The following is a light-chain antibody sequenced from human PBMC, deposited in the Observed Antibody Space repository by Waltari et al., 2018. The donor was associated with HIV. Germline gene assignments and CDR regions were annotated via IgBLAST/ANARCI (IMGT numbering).Light chain of an antibody. CDR2: GAS. Sequence: EIVLTQSPATLSLSPGERATLSCRASQSLSTYLAWYQQKPGQAPRLLIYGASSMATGIPARFSGSGSGTDFTLTISSLEPGDFGVFYCQQRSSWPITFGQGTRLEIK. CDR3: QQRSSWPIT. J-gene: IGKJ5*01. V-gene: IGKV3-11*01. CDR1: QSLSTY.